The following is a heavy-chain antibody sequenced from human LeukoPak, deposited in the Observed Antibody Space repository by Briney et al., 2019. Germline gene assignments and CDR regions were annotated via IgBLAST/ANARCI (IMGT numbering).Heavy chain of an antibody. Sequence: SETLSRTCTVSRGSISSYYWTWIRQPPGKGLEWIGYIYYSGSTNYNPSLKSRVTISLDTSKNQFSLKLSSVTAADTAVYYCARGDGYNSYYYYMDVWGKGSTVTVSS. CDR2: IYYSGST. V-gene: IGHV4-59*01. D-gene: IGHD5-24*01. J-gene: IGHJ6*03. CDR3: ARGDGYNSYYYYMDV. CDR1: RGSISSYY.